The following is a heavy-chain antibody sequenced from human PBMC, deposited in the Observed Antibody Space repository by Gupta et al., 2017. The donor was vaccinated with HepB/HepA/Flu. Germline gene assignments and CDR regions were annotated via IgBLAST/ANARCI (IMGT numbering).Heavy chain of an antibody. J-gene: IGHJ4*02. Sequence: EVQLLESGGGLVQPGGSLRLSCAASGFAFSNYAMSWVRQAPGKGLEWVSTIGSSTHYADAVKGRFTISRDNSKNTLHLQMKRLRAEDTAVYYCAKRTPSGSYYFDYWGQGTLVTVSS. D-gene: IGHD6-19*01. CDR3: AKRTPSGSYYFDY. CDR2: IGSST. CDR1: GFAFSNYA. V-gene: IGHV3-23*01.